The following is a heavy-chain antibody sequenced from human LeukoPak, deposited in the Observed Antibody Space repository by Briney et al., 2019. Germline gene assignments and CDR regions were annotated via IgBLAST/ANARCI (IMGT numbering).Heavy chain of an antibody. J-gene: IGHJ4*02. CDR2: ISTSSSTI. D-gene: IGHD3-10*01. V-gene: IGHV3-11*04. Sequence: PGGSLRLSCAASGFTFSDYYMSWIRQAPGKGLEWVSYISTSSSTIYYADSVKGRFTISRDSAKNSLFLQMNSLRAEDTAVYYCARRALYSGSGSPYYFDFWGQGTLVTVSS. CDR1: GFTFSDYY. CDR3: ARRALYSGSGSPYYFDF.